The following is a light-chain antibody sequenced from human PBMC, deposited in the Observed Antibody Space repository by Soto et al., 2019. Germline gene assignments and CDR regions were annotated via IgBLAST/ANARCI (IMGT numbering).Light chain of an antibody. CDR1: QSISSY. Sequence: EIVLTQSPATLSLSPGERATLSCRASQSISSYLAWYQQKPGQAPRLLIYDASNRATGIPARFSGGGTGTDFTLTISSLELEDFAVYYCQQRGNWPPTFGGGTKVEIK. CDR3: QQRGNWPPT. CDR2: DAS. J-gene: IGKJ4*01. V-gene: IGKV3-11*01.